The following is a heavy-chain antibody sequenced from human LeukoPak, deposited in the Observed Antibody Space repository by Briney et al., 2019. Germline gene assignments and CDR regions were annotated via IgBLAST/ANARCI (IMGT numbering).Heavy chain of an antibody. Sequence: GGSLRLSCAASGFTFSSYAMHWVRQALGKGLEWVAVISYDGSNKYYADSVKGRFTISRDNSKNTLYLQMNSLRAEDTAVYYCARSYSWLAPFDYWGQGTLVTVSS. CDR3: ARSYSWLAPFDY. D-gene: IGHD6-19*01. J-gene: IGHJ4*02. V-gene: IGHV3-30*04. CDR2: ISYDGSNK. CDR1: GFTFSSYA.